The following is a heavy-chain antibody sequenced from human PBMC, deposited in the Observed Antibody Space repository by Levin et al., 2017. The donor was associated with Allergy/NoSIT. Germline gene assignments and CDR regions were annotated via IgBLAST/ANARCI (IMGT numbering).Heavy chain of an antibody. CDR2: ISGSGGST. Sequence: AGGSLRLSCAASGFTFSSYAMSWVRQAPGKGLEWVSAISGSGGSTYYADSVKGRFTISRDNSKNTLYLQMNSLRAEDTAVYYCAKVRGSSGRIDYWGQGTLVTVSS. J-gene: IGHJ4*02. D-gene: IGHD6-13*01. V-gene: IGHV3-23*01. CDR1: GFTFSSYA. CDR3: AKVRGSSGRIDY.